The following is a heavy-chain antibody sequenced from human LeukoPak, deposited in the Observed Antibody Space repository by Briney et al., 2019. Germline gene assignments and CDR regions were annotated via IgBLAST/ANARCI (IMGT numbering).Heavy chain of an antibody. J-gene: IGHJ4*02. Sequence: GGPLRLSCVASGFSFSRHWMHWAPQAPGKGLVAVSRITPDGTDTAYADSVKGRFTISRDNAKNTLYLEMNSLTAEDTALYYCTRSGFSNGYDYWGQGTLVTVSS. V-gene: IGHV3-74*03. CDR3: TRSGFSNGYDY. CDR1: GFSFSRHW. CDR2: ITPDGTDT. D-gene: IGHD2-8*01.